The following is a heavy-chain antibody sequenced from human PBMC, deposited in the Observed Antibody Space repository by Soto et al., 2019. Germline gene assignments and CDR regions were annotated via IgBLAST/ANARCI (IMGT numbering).Heavy chain of an antibody. Sequence: QVQLVQSGAEVKKPGASLKVSCKASGYTFSNFGVSWVRQAPGQGLEWIGWINPDNGDTNYGQKFQGRATMTTDTFANAADIEARRLRSNDTAGYYCARGVRVSGVLDYYTDAWGEGTTVTVSS. CDR3: ARGVRVSGVLDYYTDA. V-gene: IGHV1-18*01. CDR1: GYTFSNFG. D-gene: IGHD6-6*01. J-gene: IGHJ6*03. CDR2: INPDNGDT.